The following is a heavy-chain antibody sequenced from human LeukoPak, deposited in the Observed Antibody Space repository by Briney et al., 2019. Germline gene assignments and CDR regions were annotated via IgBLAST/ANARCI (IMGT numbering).Heavy chain of an antibody. CDR1: GGTFSSYA. D-gene: IGHD3-10*01. CDR3: ASPTYYYLPGDAFDI. J-gene: IGHJ3*02. Sequence: AASVKVSCKASGGTFSSYAISWVRQAPGQGLEWMGGIIPIFGTANYAQKFQGRVTITTDESTSTAYMELSSLRSEDTAVYHCASPTYYYLPGDAFDIWGQGTMVTVSS. CDR2: IIPIFGTA. V-gene: IGHV1-69*05.